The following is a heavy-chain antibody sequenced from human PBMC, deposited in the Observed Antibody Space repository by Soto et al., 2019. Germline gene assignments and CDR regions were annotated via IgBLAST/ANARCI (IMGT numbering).Heavy chain of an antibody. V-gene: IGHV3-23*01. CDR2: IGASGDGT. D-gene: IGHD3-3*01. Sequence: EVQLLDSGGGLVQPGGCLRLSCVASGVTFSNYAMDWVRQAPGKGLEWVSAIGASGDGTYYADSVKGRFTISRDNSKNVRYLLMNSVRADDTAIYYCVKERDFPIFEYWGQGTLVTVSS. J-gene: IGHJ4*02. CDR1: GVTFSNYA. CDR3: VKERDFPIFEY.